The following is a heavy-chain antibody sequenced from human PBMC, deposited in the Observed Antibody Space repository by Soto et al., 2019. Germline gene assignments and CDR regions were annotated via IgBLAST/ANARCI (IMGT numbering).Heavy chain of an antibody. CDR1: GGSISSGGYY. Sequence: TLSLTCTVSGGSISSGGYYWSWIRQHPGKGLEWNGYIYYSGSTYYNPSLKSRVTISVDTSKNQFSLKLSSVTAADTAVYYCARGQVGGGSSWYGCFDYWGQGTLVTVSS. D-gene: IGHD6-13*01. CDR3: ARGQVGGGSSWYGCFDY. CDR2: IYYSGST. V-gene: IGHV4-31*03. J-gene: IGHJ4*02.